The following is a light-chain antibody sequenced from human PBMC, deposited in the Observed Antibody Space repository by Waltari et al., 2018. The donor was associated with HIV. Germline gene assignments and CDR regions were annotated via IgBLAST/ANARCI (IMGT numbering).Light chain of an antibody. Sequence: HSALTQPASVSGSPGQSIAISCTGTSSAVRGYDSASWYQHHPGNAPNLILYDVNIRPSVVSNRFSGSKSGNTASLTIAGLQAEDEADYYCGSHSTYTTLVFGGGTKLTV. CDR2: DVN. V-gene: IGLV2-14*03. CDR1: SSAVRGYDS. CDR3: GSHSTYTTLV. J-gene: IGLJ2*01.